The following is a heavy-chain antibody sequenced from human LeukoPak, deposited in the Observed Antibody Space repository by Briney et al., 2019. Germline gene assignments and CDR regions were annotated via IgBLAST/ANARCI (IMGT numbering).Heavy chain of an antibody. D-gene: IGHD5-18*01. CDR3: VRGGYIYGSDY. CDR1: GYTFTGYY. Sequence: ASVKVSCKASGYTFTGYYMNWVRQAPGQGLEWMGWINPNSGGTNYAQKFQGRVTMTRDPSISTAYMEPSRLRSDDTAVYYCVRGGYIYGSDYWGQGTLVTVSS. V-gene: IGHV1-2*02. J-gene: IGHJ4*02. CDR2: INPNSGGT.